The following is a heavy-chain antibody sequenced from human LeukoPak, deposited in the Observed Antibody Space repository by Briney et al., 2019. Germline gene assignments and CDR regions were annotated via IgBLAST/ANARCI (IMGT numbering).Heavy chain of an antibody. Sequence: GASVKVSCKASGGTFSSYAISWVRQAPGRGLEWMGRIIPIFGTASYAQKFQGRVTITTDESTSTAYMELSSLRSEDTAVYYCATHTDPDYYFDYWGQGTLVTVSS. CDR2: IIPIFGTA. CDR3: ATHTDPDYYFDY. V-gene: IGHV1-69*05. CDR1: GGTFSSYA. J-gene: IGHJ4*02. D-gene: IGHD5-18*01.